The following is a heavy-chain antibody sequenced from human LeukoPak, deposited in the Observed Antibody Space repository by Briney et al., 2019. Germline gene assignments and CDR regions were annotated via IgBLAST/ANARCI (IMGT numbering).Heavy chain of an antibody. CDR2: IYYSGST. CDR3: AKIVPAAIRVDWFVP. CDR1: GGSISSGDYY. J-gene: IGHJ5*02. Sequence: PSETLSLTCTVSGGSISSGDYYWSWIRHPPGKGLEWIGYIYYSGSTYYNPSLKSRVTISVDTSKNQFSLKLSSVTAADTAVYYFAKIVPAAIRVDWFVPRRGRTLVTVSS. V-gene: IGHV4-30-4*08. D-gene: IGHD2-2*01.